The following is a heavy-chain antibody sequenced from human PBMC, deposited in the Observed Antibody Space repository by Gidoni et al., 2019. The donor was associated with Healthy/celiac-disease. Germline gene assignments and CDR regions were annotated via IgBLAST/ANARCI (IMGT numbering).Heavy chain of an antibody. J-gene: IGHJ6*02. V-gene: IGHV3-30*04. D-gene: IGHD3-22*01. CDR3: ARDKRGSGYYSYYYYGMDV. CDR2: ISYDGSNK. Sequence: LEWVAVISYDGSNKYYADSVKGRFTISRDNSKNTLYLQMNSLRAEDTAVYYCARDKRGSGYYSYYYYGMDVWGQGTTVTVSS.